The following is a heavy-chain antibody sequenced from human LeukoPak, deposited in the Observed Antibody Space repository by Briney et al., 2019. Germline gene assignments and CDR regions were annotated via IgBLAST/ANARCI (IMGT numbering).Heavy chain of an antibody. V-gene: IGHV3-23*01. J-gene: IGHJ5*01. CDR2: ISGRGGRT. Sequence: GGSLRLSCAASGFTFSTYAMSWVRQAPGEGLEWVSSISGRGGRTYYADSVRGRFTISTDSSKNTVQLQMAGLRVEDTAIYYCVRLTENQLLGKGWADSWGQGTLVTVSS. CDR3: VRLTENQLLGKGWADS. D-gene: IGHD2-2*01. CDR1: GFTFSTYA.